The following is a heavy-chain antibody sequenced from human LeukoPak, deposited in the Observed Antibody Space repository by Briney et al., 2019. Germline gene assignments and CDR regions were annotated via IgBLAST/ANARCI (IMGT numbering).Heavy chain of an antibody. Sequence: GGSPRLSCAASGFTFSSYGMHWVRQAPGKGLEWVAFIRYDGSNKYYADSVKGRFTISRDNSKNTLYLQMNSLRAEDTAVYYCAKVPSYSSSWCDYWGQGTLVTVSS. CDR2: IRYDGSNK. CDR1: GFTFSSYG. D-gene: IGHD6-13*01. J-gene: IGHJ4*02. CDR3: AKVPSYSSSWCDY. V-gene: IGHV3-30*02.